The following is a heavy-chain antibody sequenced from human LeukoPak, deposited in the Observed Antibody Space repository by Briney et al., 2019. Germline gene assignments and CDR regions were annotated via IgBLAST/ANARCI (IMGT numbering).Heavy chain of an antibody. D-gene: IGHD5-18*01. CDR3: ARDRADGYNYGDSFDN. CDR1: GFTFSSYS. CDR2: ISSSSSYI. Sequence: GGSLRLSCAASGFTFSSYSMNWVRQAPGKGLEWVSSISSSSSYIYYADSVKGRFTISRDNAKNSLYLQMNSLRAEDTAVYYCARDRADGYNYGDSFDNWGQGVLVTVSS. V-gene: IGHV3-21*01. J-gene: IGHJ4*02.